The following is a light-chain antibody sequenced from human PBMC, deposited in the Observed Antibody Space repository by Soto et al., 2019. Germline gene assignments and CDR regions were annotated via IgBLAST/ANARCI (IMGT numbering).Light chain of an antibody. CDR1: QSVSSY. Sequence: IIFTPSPATLSLYPGERATLSCRSCQSVSSYLAWYQQKPGQAPRLLIYDASNTATGIPARFSGSGSGTDFTLTISSLEPEDFAVYYCQQRSNWTLTFGGGTKVDI. CDR3: QQRSNWTLT. J-gene: IGKJ4*01. V-gene: IGKV3-11*01. CDR2: DAS.